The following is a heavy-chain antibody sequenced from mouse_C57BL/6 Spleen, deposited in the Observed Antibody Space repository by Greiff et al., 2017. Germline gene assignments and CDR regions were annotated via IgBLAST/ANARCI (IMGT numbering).Heavy chain of an antibody. V-gene: IGHV1-74*01. J-gene: IGHJ1*03. CDR1: GYTFTSYW. CDR3: AIESLTTVVATEYFDV. D-gene: IGHD1-1*01. Sequence: VQLQQPGAELVKPGDSVKVSCKASGYTFTSYWMHWVKQRPGQGLEWIGRIHPSDSDTNYNQKFKGKATLTVDKSSSTAYMQLSSLTSEDSAVYYCAIESLTTVVATEYFDVWGTGTTVTVSS. CDR2: IHPSDSDT.